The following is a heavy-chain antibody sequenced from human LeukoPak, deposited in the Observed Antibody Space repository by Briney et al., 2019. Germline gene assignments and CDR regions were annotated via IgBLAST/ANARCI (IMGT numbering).Heavy chain of an antibody. J-gene: IGHJ6*02. Sequence: GGSLRLSCAASGFTFSSYAMSWVRQAPGKGLEWVSAISGSGGSTYYADSVKGRFTISRDNSKNTLYLQMNSLRAEDTAVYYCAKYINKASGYSSSWITDDYYYYGMDVWGQGTTVTVSS. V-gene: IGHV3-23*01. CDR3: AKYINKASGYSSSWITDDYYYYGMDV. CDR1: GFTFSSYA. D-gene: IGHD6-13*01. CDR2: ISGSGGST.